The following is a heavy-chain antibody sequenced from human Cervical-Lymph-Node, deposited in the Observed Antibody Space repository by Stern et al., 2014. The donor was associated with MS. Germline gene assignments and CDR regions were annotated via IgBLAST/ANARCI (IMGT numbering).Heavy chain of an antibody. D-gene: IGHD3-16*01. CDR3: TRAVGGVGRE. Sequence: VQLEESGPEVKKPGASVMVSCKTSGYNFTNYYIHWVRQAPGQGLEWMGIINPNGSVTASAQKFQGRLTMTRDTSTTTVYMRLITLTSEDTAMYYCTRAVGGVGREWGQGTLVFVSS. CDR1: GYNFTNYY. V-gene: IGHV1-46*01. J-gene: IGHJ4*02. CDR2: INPNGSVT.